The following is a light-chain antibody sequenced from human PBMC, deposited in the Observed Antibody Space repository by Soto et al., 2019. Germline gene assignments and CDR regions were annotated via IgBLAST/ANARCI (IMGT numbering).Light chain of an antibody. CDR2: GAS. CDR1: QSVSSSY. CDR3: QQYGSSPPTT. V-gene: IGKV3-20*01. J-gene: IGKJ5*01. Sequence: SPGTLSLSPGERATLSCRASQSVSSSYLAWYQQKPGQAPRLLIYGASSRATGIPDRFSGSGSGTDFTLTISRLEPEDFAVYYCQQYGSSPPTTFGQGTRLEIK.